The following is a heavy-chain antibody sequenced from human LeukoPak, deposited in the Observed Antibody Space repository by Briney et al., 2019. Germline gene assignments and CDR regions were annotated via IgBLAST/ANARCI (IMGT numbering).Heavy chain of an antibody. V-gene: IGHV4-34*01. CDR1: GGSFSGYY. CDR2: INHSGST. D-gene: IGHD5-18*01. CDR3: ARQLWLRVLDY. Sequence: SETLSLTCAVYGGSFSGYYRSWIRQPPGKGLEWIGEINHSGSTNYNPSLKSRVTISVDTSKNQFSLKLSSVTAADTAVYYCARQLWLRVLDYWGQGTLVTVSS. J-gene: IGHJ4*02.